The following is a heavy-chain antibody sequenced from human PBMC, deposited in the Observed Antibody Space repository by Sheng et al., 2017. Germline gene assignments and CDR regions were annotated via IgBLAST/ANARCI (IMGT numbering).Heavy chain of an antibody. CDR3: ARTDIIVSKGPWFAP. J-gene: IGHJ5*02. CDR1: GYTFTSYG. V-gene: IGHV1-18*01. CDR2: ISPYNDDT. D-gene: IGHD2-15*01. Sequence: GPGVKKPGASVRVSCKTSGYTFTSYGVSWVRQAPGQGLEWMGWISPYNDDTNYAQKFQGRVTMTTDTSTSTAYMELRSLRSDDTAVYFCARTDIIVSKGPWFAPWGQGTLVTVSS.